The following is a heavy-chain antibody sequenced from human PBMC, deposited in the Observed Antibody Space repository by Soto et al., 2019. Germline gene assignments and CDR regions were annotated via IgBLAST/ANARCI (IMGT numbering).Heavy chain of an antibody. CDR2: IWYDGSNK. J-gene: IGHJ4*02. D-gene: IGHD4-17*01. CDR1: GFTFSSYG. Sequence: QVQLVESGGGVVQPGRSLRLSCAASGFTFSSYGMHWVRQAPGKGLEWVAVIWYDGSNKYYADSVKGRFTISRDNYKNTLYLHMTSMRAEDTAVYYCAREGGPPYDFDYWGQGTLVTVSS. CDR3: AREGGPPYDFDY. V-gene: IGHV3-33*01.